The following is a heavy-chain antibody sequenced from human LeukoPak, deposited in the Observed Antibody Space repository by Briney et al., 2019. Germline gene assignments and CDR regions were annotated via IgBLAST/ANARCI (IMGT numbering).Heavy chain of an antibody. D-gene: IGHD6-19*01. Sequence: GESLKISCKGSGYSFTSYWIGWVRPMPGKGLEWMGIIYPGDSDTRYSPSFQGQVTLSADKSISTAYLQWSSLKASDTAMYYCARTPQDSSGWYDYYYGMDVWGQGTTVTVSS. CDR1: GYSFTSYW. J-gene: IGHJ6*02. V-gene: IGHV5-51*01. CDR3: ARTPQDSSGWYDYYYGMDV. CDR2: IYPGDSDT.